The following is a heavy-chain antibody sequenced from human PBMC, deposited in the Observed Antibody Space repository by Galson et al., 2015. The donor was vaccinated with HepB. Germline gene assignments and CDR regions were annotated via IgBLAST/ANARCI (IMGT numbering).Heavy chain of an antibody. CDR1: GYTFTTYY. D-gene: IGHD2-2*01. CDR3: IRGPFGNSGVELLPAARQVWLDP. J-gene: IGHJ5*02. CDR2: INPSGGST. Sequence: SVKVSCKAFGYTFTTYYIHWVRQAPGQGLEWMGIINPSGGSTSYAQKFQGRVTMTGDTSTSTVYMELSSLRSEDTAVYYCIRGPFGNSGVELLPAARQVWLDPWGQGTLVTVSS. V-gene: IGHV1-46*01.